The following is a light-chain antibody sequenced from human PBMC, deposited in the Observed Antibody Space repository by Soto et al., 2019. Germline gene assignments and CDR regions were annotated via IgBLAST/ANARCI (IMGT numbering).Light chain of an antibody. CDR1: QSVLSSSNNKNY. V-gene: IGKV4-1*01. CDR3: QQYYGTPQP. CDR2: WAS. J-gene: IGKJ1*01. Sequence: DFVMTQSPDSLAVSLGERATINCKASQSVLSSSNNKNYLAWYQQKPGQPPKLLIYWASTRESGVPVRFSGSGSGTEFTRTISSLQAEDVAVYYCQQYYGTPQPFCQGTKVEIK.